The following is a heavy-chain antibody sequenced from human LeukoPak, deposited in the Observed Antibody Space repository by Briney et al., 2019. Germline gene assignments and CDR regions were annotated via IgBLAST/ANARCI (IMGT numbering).Heavy chain of an antibody. CDR3: VRGYYDSSGYSNTFYI. Sequence: PSQTLSLTCSVSAVSIRISYWSWIRQPPRKGLEWIGFIYYSGSTNYNTSLKSRVTISAGTSKNQFSLKLTSVTAADTAVYYCVRGYYDSSGYSNTFYIWGQGTMVTVSS. CDR1: AVSIRISY. J-gene: IGHJ3*02. V-gene: IGHV4-59*01. D-gene: IGHD3-22*01. CDR2: IYYSGST.